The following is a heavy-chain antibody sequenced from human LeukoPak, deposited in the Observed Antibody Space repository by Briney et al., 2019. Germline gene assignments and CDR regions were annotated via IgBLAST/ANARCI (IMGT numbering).Heavy chain of an antibody. Sequence: SETLSLTCTVSGGSISSGGYYWNWIRQHPGKGLEWIGYIYYNGSTYHNPSLNSRVNISVDPSKNQFSLKLSSVTAADTAVYYCARDSSGYYHFDYWGQGTLVTVSS. J-gene: IGHJ4*02. CDR3: ARDSSGYYHFDY. CDR2: IYYNGST. D-gene: IGHD3-22*01. V-gene: IGHV4-31*03. CDR1: GGSISSGGYY.